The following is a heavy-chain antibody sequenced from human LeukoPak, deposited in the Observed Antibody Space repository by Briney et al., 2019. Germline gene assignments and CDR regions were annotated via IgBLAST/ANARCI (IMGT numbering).Heavy chain of an antibody. V-gene: IGHV3-30-3*01. CDR2: ISHDGSDK. D-gene: IGHD3-10*01. J-gene: IGHJ6*02. CDR1: GFTFSSYA. Sequence: GGSLRLSCAASGFTFSSYAIHWVRQAPGKGLDWVAVISHDGSDKFYADSVKGRFTISRDNAKNSLYLQMNSLRAEDTAVYYCARDAATTMVRGGYYGMDVWGQGTTVTVSS. CDR3: ARDAATTMVRGGYYGMDV.